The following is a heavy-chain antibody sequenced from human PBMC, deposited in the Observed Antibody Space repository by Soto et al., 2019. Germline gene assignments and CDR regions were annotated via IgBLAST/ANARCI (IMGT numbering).Heavy chain of an antibody. CDR1: GFTFRSYV. Sequence: QVQLVESGGGVVQPGTSLRFSCVGSGFTFRSYVIHWVRQAPGKGLEWVALTSYDGSDKYYGDSVRGRFTISRDNSRNTVDLHMDSLRPEDTALYYFARWGTTGGLDVWGPGTLVSVSS. J-gene: IGHJ1*01. D-gene: IGHD3-16*01. CDR3: ARWGTTGGLDV. CDR2: TSYDGSDK. V-gene: IGHV3-30*19.